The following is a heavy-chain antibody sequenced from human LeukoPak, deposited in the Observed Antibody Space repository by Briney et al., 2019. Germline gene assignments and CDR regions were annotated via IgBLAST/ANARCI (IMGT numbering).Heavy chain of an antibody. CDR1: GGSISSGSYS. CDR3: ARDGRPNSSGWYYFDY. D-gene: IGHD6-19*01. CDR2: IYPRGST. Sequence: SETLSLTCAVSGGSISSGSYSWSWIRQPPGKGLEWIGYIYPRGSTYYNPSLKSRVILSLDKSANQFSLNLSSVTAADTAVYYCARDGRPNSSGWYYFDYWGQGTLVTVSS. V-gene: IGHV4-30-2*01. J-gene: IGHJ4*02.